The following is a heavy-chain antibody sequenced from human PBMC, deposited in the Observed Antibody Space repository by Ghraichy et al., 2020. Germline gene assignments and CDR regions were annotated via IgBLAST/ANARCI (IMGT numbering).Heavy chain of an antibody. J-gene: IGHJ4*02. D-gene: IGHD7-27*01. CDR3: ARVTGFKGSFDY. CDR2: MYYTGST. CDR1: GGYISSVGYY. Sequence: LRLSCTVSGGYISSVGYYWSWIRQHPGKGLEWIGYMYYTGSTYYNPSLKSRLIISVDTSKNQFSLKLSSVTAADTALYYCARVTGFKGSFDYWGQGTLVTVSS. V-gene: IGHV4-31*03.